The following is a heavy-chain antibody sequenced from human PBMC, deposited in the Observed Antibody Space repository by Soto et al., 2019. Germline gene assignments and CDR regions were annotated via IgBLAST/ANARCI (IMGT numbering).Heavy chain of an antibody. D-gene: IGHD3-10*01. CDR3: ATSYGSGYRAFDY. V-gene: IGHV1-69*04. CDR2: VNPILSMS. J-gene: IGHJ4*02. CDR1: GDTFSFYS. Sequence: QVQLVQSGAEVKRPGSSVKVSCKASGDTFSFYSINCVRQAPGLGLEWMGRVNPILSMSNYAQRFQCRVTMTAHKSTSTAYMELSGLRSEDTAMYYCATSYGSGYRAFDYWGQGALVTVSS.